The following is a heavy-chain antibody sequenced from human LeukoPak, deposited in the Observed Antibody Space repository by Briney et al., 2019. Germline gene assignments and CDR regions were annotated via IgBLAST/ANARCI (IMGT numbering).Heavy chain of an antibody. CDR1: GYTFTGYY. CDR3: ARDGYSSAWYPYYYMDV. CDR2: INPSGGST. Sequence: ASVKVSCKASGYTFTGYYMHWVRQAPGQGLEWMGIINPSGGSTSYAQKFQGRVTMTRDTSTSTVYMELSSLRSEDTAVYYCARDGYSSAWYPYYYMDVWGKGTTVTVSS. V-gene: IGHV1-46*01. J-gene: IGHJ6*03. D-gene: IGHD6-19*01.